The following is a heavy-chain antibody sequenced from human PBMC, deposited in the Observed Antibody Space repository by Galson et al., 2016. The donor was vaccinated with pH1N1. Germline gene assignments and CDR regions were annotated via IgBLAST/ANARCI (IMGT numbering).Heavy chain of an antibody. V-gene: IGHV3-30*02. J-gene: IGHJ4*02. D-gene: IGHD4-17*01. CDR3: AKDRAANYGDYWDY. CDR2: IRFDENNN. CDR1: GFNFSTYG. Sequence: SLRLSCAASGFNFSTYGMHWVRQAPGKGLEWVASIRFDENNNYYADSVKGRFTISRDSSKNMLYLQMNSLRAEDTAVYYCAKDRAANYGDYWDYWGQGTLVTVSS.